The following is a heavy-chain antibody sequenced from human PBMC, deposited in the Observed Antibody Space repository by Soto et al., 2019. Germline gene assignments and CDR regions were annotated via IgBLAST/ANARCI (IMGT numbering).Heavy chain of an antibody. V-gene: IGHV3-74*01. J-gene: IGHJ4*02. D-gene: IGHD3-3*01. CDR1: GFTFSSYW. Sequence: PGGSLRLSCAASGFTFSSYWMHWVRQAPGKGLVWVSRINSSRSSIYYADSVKGRFTISRDNAKNSLYLQMNSLRDEDTAVYYCARDTQDDFWSGYYRDYWGQGTLLTVSS. CDR3: ARDTQDDFWSGYYRDY. CDR2: INSSRSSI.